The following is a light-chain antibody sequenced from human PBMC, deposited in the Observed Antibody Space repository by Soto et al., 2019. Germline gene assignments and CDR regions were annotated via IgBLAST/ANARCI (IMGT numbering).Light chain of an antibody. CDR1: QGVGNR. CDR3: QQYGPSAIT. Sequence: ENVLTQSPGTLSLSPGERATLSCRASQGVGNRLAWYQQRPGQAPRLLISDASSRATGIPDRFSGSGSGTDFTLTISRLEPEDFAVYYCQQYGPSAITFGHGTRLEMK. V-gene: IGKV3-20*01. J-gene: IGKJ5*01. CDR2: DAS.